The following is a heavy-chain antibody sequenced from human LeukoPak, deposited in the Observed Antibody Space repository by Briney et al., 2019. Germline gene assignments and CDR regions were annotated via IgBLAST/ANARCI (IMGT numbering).Heavy chain of an antibody. CDR2: ISGSGGST. J-gene: IGHJ4*02. D-gene: IGHD6-19*01. V-gene: IGHV3-23*01. CDR1: GFTFSSYA. Sequence: GGSLRLSCAASGFTFSSYAMSWVRQAPGKGLEWVSAISGSGGSTYYADSVKGRFTISRDNSKNTLYLQMNSLGAEDTAVYYCAKVTQDSSGWYGEYFDYWGQGTLVTVSS. CDR3: AKVTQDSSGWYGEYFDY.